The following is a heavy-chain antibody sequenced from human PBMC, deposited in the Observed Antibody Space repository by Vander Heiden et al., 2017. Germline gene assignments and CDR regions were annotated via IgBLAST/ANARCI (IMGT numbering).Heavy chain of an antibody. Sequence: QVHLQQWGAGLLKPSGTLSLTCAVYGGSFSGYYWSWIRQSPGKGLQWIGKINKIGSTDYNPSLKSRVTLSVDTSKNQFSLKLNSVTAADTAVYDCARECVAGGLGPDYCGLVALGTMSS. V-gene: IGHV4-34*02. D-gene: IGHD2-15*01. J-gene: IGHJ4*02. CDR2: INKIGST. CDR1: GGSFSGYY. CDR3: ARECVAGGLGPDY.